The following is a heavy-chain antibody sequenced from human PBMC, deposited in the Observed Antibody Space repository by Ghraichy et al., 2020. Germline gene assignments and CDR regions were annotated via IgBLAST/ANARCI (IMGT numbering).Heavy chain of an antibody. CDR3: ARQGIAVAAMYYFDY. Sequence: SETLSLTCTVSGGSISSSSYYWGWIRQPPGKGLEWIGSIYYSGSTYYNPSLKSRVTISVDTSKNQFSLKLSSVTAADTAVYYCARQGIAVAAMYYFDYWGQGTLVTVSS. CDR2: IYYSGST. J-gene: IGHJ4*02. D-gene: IGHD6-19*01. V-gene: IGHV4-39*01. CDR1: GGSISSSSYY.